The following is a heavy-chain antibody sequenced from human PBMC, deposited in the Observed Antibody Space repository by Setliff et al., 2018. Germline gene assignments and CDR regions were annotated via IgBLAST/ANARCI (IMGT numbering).Heavy chain of an antibody. Sequence: SETLSLTCTVSGGSLRGNAIFWGWIRQPPGKGLEWIGSTYYSGNTFYNPSLKSRVTISVAPSKNQFSLRLKSVTAADTAVYYCARGNSRSSVWYVVPHFDYWGQGTLVTVSS. D-gene: IGHD6-19*01. CDR2: TYYSGNT. CDR3: ARGNSRSSVWYVVPHFDY. CDR1: GGSLRGNAIF. J-gene: IGHJ4*02. V-gene: IGHV4-39*01.